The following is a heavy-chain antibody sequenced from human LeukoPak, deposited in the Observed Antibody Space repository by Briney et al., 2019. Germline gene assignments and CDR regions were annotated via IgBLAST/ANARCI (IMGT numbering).Heavy chain of an antibody. CDR2: IWYDGSNK. CDR1: GFTFSSYG. CDR3: AKAREGSLHYYFDY. J-gene: IGHJ4*02. Sequence: QPGGSLRLSCAASGFTFSSYGMHWVRQAPGKGLEWVAVIWYDGSNKYYADSVKGRFTISRDNSKNTLYLQMNSLRAEDTAVYYCAKAREGSLHYYFDYWGQGTLVTVSS. V-gene: IGHV3-33*06.